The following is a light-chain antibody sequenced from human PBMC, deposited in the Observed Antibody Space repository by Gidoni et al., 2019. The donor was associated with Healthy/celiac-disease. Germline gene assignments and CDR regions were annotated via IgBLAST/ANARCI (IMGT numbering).Light chain of an antibody. CDR2: WAS. Sequence: DIVMTQSPDPLAVSLGERATINCNSSQSVLYSSNNKNYLAWYQQKPGQPPKLLIYWASTRESGVPDRFSGSGSGTDFTLTISSLQAEDVAVYYCQQYYSTPYTFGQGTKLEIK. CDR1: QSVLYSSNNKNY. J-gene: IGKJ2*01. CDR3: QQYYSTPYT. V-gene: IGKV4-1*01.